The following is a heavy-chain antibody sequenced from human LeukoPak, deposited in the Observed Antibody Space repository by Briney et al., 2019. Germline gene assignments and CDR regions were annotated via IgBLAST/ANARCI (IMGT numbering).Heavy chain of an antibody. CDR3: ARAPAAGTMDYYYYYMDV. V-gene: IGHV1-18*01. J-gene: IGHJ6*03. D-gene: IGHD6-13*01. Sequence: ASVKVSCKASGYTFTSYGISWVRQAPGQGLEWMGWISAYNGNTNYAQKLQGRVTMTTDTSTSTAYVELRSLRSDDTAVYYCARAPAAGTMDYYYYYMDVWGKGTTVTVSS. CDR1: GYTFTSYG. CDR2: ISAYNGNT.